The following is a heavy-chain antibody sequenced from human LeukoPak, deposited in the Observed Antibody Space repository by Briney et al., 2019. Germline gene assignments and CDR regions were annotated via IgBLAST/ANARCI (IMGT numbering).Heavy chain of an antibody. CDR3: ARQPQYSGSFYLGFDY. CDR2: IYYSGST. CDR1: GGSISSSSYY. D-gene: IGHD1-26*01. Sequence: SETLSLTCTVSGGSISSSSYYWGWIRQPPGKGLEWIGSIYYSGSTYYNPSLKSRVTISVDTSKNQFSLKLSSVTAADTAVYYCARQPQYSGSFYLGFDYWGQGTLVTVSS. V-gene: IGHV4-39*07. J-gene: IGHJ4*02.